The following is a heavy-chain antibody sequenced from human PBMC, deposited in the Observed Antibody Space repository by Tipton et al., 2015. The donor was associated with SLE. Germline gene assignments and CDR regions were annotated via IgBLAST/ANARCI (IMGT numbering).Heavy chain of an antibody. J-gene: IGHJ3*02. V-gene: IGHV4-61*02. Sequence: TLSLTCTVSGGSISSGSYYWTWIRQPAGKGLEWLGRIYTSGSTHYNPSLKSRVTISLDTSKNQFSLKLSSVTAADTAVYYCARTQLRVSPNAFDIWGQGTMVTVSS. CDR3: ARTQLRVSPNAFDI. CDR1: GGSISSGSYY. CDR2: IYTSGST. D-gene: IGHD3-3*01.